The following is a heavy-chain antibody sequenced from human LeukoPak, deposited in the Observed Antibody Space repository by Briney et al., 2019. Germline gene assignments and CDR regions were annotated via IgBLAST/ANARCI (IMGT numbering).Heavy chain of an antibody. CDR2: FFTSGTSGTT. CDR1: GGSVSTYY. CDR3: ARDLGGYSDGSYYYYMDV. V-gene: IGHV4-4*07. D-gene: IGHD5-18*01. J-gene: IGHJ6*03. Sequence: PSETLSLTCTVSGGSVSTYYWSWIRQPAGKGLEFIGRFFTSGTSGTTNYNPSLKSRVTMSLDTSKNQFSLKLSSVTAADTAVYYCARDLGGYSDGSYYYYMDVWGKGTTVTVSS.